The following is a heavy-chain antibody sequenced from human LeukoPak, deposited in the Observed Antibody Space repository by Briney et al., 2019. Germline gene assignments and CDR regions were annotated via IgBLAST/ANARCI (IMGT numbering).Heavy chain of an antibody. V-gene: IGHV3-23*01. J-gene: IGHJ4*02. CDR3: AKSVGAVDY. CDR2: ISGSGGST. D-gene: IGHD1-26*01. CDR1: GFTFSNAW. Sequence: PGGSLRLSCAASGFTFSNAWMSWVRQAPGKGLEWVSAISGSGGSTYYADSVKGRFTISRDNSKNTLYLQMNSLRAEDTAVYYCAKSVGAVDYWGQGTLVTVSS.